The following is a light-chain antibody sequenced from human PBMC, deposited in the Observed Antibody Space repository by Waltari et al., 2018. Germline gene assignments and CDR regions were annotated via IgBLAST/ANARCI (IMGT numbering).Light chain of an antibody. Sequence: QSALTQPASVSGSPGQPITISCTGTSSDVGGYNYVSWYQQYPGKAPKLMIYDVSNRPSVVANRFSGSKSGNTASLTISGLQAEDEADYYCSSYTSSGTLGVFGTGTKVTVL. V-gene: IGLV2-14*01. J-gene: IGLJ1*01. CDR2: DVS. CDR3: SSYTSSGTLGV. CDR1: SSDVGGYNY.